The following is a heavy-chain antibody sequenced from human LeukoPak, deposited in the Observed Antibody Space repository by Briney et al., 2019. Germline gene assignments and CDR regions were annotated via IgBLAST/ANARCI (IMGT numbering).Heavy chain of an antibody. CDR1: GFTVSSNC. J-gene: IGHJ5*02. D-gene: IGHD3-10*01. CDR3: AAMVRGVHWFDP. Sequence: GGSLRLSCAASGFTVSSNCMSWVRQAPGKGLEWVSVIYSGGSTYYADSVKGRFTISRDNSKNTLYLQMNSLRAEDTAVYYCAAMVRGVHWFDPWGQGTLVTVSS. CDR2: IYSGGST. V-gene: IGHV3-66*01.